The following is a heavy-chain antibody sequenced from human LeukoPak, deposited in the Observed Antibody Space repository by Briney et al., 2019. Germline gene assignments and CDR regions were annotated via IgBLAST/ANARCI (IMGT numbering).Heavy chain of an antibody. CDR1: GFTFNNAW. Sequence: GGSLRLSCAASGFTFNNAWMSWVRQAPGKGLEWIGRIKSITDGGTTVYAAPVKDRLTVSRDDSKNTLYLQMNSLKTEDTAVYYCTTAPAAYTFDSWGQGTLATVSS. J-gene: IGHJ4*02. D-gene: IGHD3-16*01. CDR3: TTAPAAYTFDS. CDR2: IKSITDGGTT. V-gene: IGHV3-15*01.